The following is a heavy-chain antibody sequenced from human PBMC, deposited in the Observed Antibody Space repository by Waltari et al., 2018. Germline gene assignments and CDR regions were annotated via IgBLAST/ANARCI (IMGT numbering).Heavy chain of an antibody. CDR1: GFTFSSYA. CDR3: AKGSRIAVAGTGPYFDY. D-gene: IGHD6-19*01. V-gene: IGHV3-23*01. J-gene: IGHJ4*02. Sequence: EVQLLESGGGLVQPGGSLRLSCAASGFTFSSYALNWVRQAPGKGLEWVSSISGSGDSTYYAVSVKGRFTSSRDNSKNTLYLQMNSLRAEDTAVDYCAKGSRIAVAGTGPYFDYWGQGTLATVSS. CDR2: ISGSGDST.